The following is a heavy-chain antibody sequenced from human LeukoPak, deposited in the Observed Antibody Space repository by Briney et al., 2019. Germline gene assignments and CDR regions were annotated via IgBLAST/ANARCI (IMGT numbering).Heavy chain of an antibody. D-gene: IGHD3-22*01. CDR3: ARQSNYHDSSGYYTIYNWFDP. J-gene: IGHJ5*02. Sequence: GESLKISFKGSGYSFTSYWIGWVRQMPGKGLEWMGIIYPGDSDTRYSPSFQGQVTISADKSISTAYLQWSSLKASDTAMYYCARQSNYHDSSGYYTIYNWFDPWGQGTLVTVSS. V-gene: IGHV5-51*01. CDR1: GYSFTSYW. CDR2: IYPGDSDT.